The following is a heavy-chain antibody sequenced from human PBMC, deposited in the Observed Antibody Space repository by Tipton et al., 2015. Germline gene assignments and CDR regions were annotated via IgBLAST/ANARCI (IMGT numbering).Heavy chain of an antibody. Sequence: SLRLSCAASGFTFNMFSINWVRQAPGKGLEWISYISGSSSVIHYADSVKGRFTISRDNAKNSLFLQMNSLRAEDTAVYYCARDGYEVLTGHSVTFDYWGQGSLVTVSS. V-gene: IGHV3-48*04. CDR3: ARDGYEVLTGHSVTFDY. CDR2: ISGSSSVI. CDR1: GFTFNMFS. D-gene: IGHD3-9*01. J-gene: IGHJ4*02.